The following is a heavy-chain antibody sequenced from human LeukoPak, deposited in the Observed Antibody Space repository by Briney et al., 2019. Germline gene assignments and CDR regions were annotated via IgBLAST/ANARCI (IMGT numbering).Heavy chain of an antibody. D-gene: IGHD3-3*01. CDR2: IYYSGST. J-gene: IGHJ6*03. CDR3: ARSGQYDFWSGYYYYYMDV. V-gene: IGHV4-39*07. CDR1: GGSISSSSYY. Sequence: SETLSLTCTVSGGSISSSSYYWGWIRQPPGKGLKWIGSIYYSGSTYYNPSLKSRVTISVDTSKNQFSLKLSSVTAADTAVYYCARSGQYDFWSGYYYYYMDVWGKGTTVTVSS.